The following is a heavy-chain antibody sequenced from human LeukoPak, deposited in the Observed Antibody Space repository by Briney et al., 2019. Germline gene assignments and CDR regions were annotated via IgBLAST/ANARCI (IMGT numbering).Heavy chain of an antibody. Sequence: SETLSLTCTVSGYSISSGYYWGWIRQPPGTGLEWIGSIYHSGSTYYTPSLKSRVTISVDTSKNQFSLKLSSVTAADTAVYYCARASRDGYNYYFDYWGQGTLVTVSS. V-gene: IGHV4-38-2*02. CDR2: IYHSGST. D-gene: IGHD5-24*01. CDR1: GYSISSGYY. CDR3: ARASRDGYNYYFDY. J-gene: IGHJ4*02.